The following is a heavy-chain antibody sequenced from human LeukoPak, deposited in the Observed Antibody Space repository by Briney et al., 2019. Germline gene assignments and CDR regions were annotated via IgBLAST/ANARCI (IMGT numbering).Heavy chain of an antibody. CDR3: ARDRSYSSSWFHDAFDI. CDR2: IIPIFGTA. J-gene: IGHJ3*02. D-gene: IGHD6-13*01. CDR1: GGTFSSYA. V-gene: IGHV1-69*06. Sequence: ASVKVSCKASGGTFSSYAISWVRQAPGQGLEWMGGIIPIFGTANYAQKFQGRVTITADKSTSTAYMELSSLRSEDTAVYYCARDRSYSSSWFHDAFDIWGQGTMVTVSS.